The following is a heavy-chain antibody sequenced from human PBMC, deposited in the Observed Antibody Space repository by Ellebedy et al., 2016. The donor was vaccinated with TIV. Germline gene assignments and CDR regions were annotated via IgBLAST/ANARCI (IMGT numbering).Heavy chain of an antibody. Sequence: GGSLRLXXAASESTFSNYWMHWVRQAPGKGLVWVSRIDFDGSGTSYVDSVKGRFTISRDNAKSSLYLQMNSLRLEDTALYYCSSHVDTSMTHWGQGTLVTVSS. J-gene: IGHJ4*02. CDR1: ESTFSNYW. CDR2: IDFDGSGT. D-gene: IGHD5-18*01. V-gene: IGHV3-74*01. CDR3: SSHVDTSMTH.